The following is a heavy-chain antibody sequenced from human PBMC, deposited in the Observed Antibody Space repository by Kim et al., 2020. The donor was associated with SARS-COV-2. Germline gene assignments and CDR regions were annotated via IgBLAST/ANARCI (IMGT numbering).Heavy chain of an antibody. Sequence: GGSLRLSCAASGFTFSSYAMHWVRQAPGKGLEWVAVISYDGSNKYYADSVKGRFTISRDNSKNTLYLQMNSLRAEDTAVYYCARDVNSYGSYYYYGMDVWDQGNTVTVSS. CDR3: ARDVNSYGSYYYYGMDV. J-gene: IGHJ6*02. V-gene: IGHV3-30*04. D-gene: IGHD5-18*01. CDR2: ISYDGSNK. CDR1: GFTFSSYA.